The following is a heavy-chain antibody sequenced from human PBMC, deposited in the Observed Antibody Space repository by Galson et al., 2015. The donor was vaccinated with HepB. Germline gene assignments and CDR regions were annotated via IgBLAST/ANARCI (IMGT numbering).Heavy chain of an antibody. CDR2: INQDGSEK. D-gene: IGHD6-19*01. CDR1: GFTFSTYF. CDR3: ARDVQVTGTPFGS. J-gene: IGHJ5*02. Sequence: SLRLSCAASGFTFSTYFMSWVRQAPGKGLEWVANINQDGSEKHYVDSVKGRFTISRDNAKKSLYLQMNSLRAEDTAVYYCARDVQVTGTPFGSWGQGTLVTVSS. V-gene: IGHV3-7*01.